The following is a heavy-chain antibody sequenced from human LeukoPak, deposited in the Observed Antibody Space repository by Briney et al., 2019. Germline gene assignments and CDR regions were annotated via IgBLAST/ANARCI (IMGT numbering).Heavy chain of an antibody. V-gene: IGHV1-18*01. CDR3: ARDRPEAYYYDSSGSPDY. Sequence: ASVKLSCQASGYTFTSYGISWVRQAPGQGLEWMGWISAYNGNTNYAQKFQGRVTMTRDTSISTAYMELSRLRSDDTAVYYCARDRPEAYYYDSSGSPDYWGQGTLVTVSS. D-gene: IGHD3-22*01. CDR1: GYTFTSYG. J-gene: IGHJ4*02. CDR2: ISAYNGNT.